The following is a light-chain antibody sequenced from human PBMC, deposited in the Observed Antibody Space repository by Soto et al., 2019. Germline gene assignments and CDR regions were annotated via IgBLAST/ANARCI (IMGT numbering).Light chain of an antibody. J-gene: IGKJ4*01. CDR3: QQHNDWPLT. CDR2: DAS. Sequence: EIVMTQSPATLSVSPGERATLSCRASQSVSTYLAWYQQKPGQAPRLVIYDASKRASGIPATFSGSGSGTDFTLTISSLEPEDFAVYYCQQHNDWPLTFGGGTKVDIK. V-gene: IGKV3-11*01. CDR1: QSVSTY.